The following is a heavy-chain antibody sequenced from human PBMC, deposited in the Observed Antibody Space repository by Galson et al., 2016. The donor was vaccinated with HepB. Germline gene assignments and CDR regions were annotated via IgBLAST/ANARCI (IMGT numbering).Heavy chain of an antibody. CDR2: INRSGST. Sequence: SETLSLTCGVYGGSFSGYYWSWIRQPPGKGREWIGEINRSGSTNYNPSPKSQVTVSAKPSKNHFSLKLSSVTAADTALYYCARGVNSFGSGSYIAFDVWGQGTMVTVSS. CDR3: ARGVNSFGSGSYIAFDV. D-gene: IGHD3-10*01. CDR1: GGSFSGYY. V-gene: IGHV4-34*01. J-gene: IGHJ3*01.